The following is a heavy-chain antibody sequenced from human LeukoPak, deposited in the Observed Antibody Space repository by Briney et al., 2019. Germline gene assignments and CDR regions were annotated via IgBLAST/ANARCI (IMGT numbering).Heavy chain of an antibody. J-gene: IGHJ6*02. CDR1: GFTFSSYS. CDR2: ISSSSSTI. CDR3: ARGVIAAADPHYYYYGMDV. Sequence: GGSLRLSCAASGFTFSSYSMNWVRQAPGKGLEWVSYISSSSSTIYYADSVKGRFTISRDNAKNSLYLQMNSLRAEDTAVYYCARGVIAAADPHYYYYGMDVWGQGTTVTVSS. V-gene: IGHV3-48*04. D-gene: IGHD6-13*01.